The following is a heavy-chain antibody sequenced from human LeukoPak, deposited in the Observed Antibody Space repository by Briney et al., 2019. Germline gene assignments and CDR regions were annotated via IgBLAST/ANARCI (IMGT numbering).Heavy chain of an antibody. D-gene: IGHD2-15*01. V-gene: IGHV4-30-4*01. CDR3: AREVVAALNWFDP. CDR2: IYYSGST. J-gene: IGHJ5*02. CDR1: GGSISSGDYY. Sequence: PSQTLSLTCTVFGGSISSGDYYWSWIRQPPGKGLEWIGYIYYSGSTYYNPSLKSRVTISVDTSKNQFSLKLSSVTAADTAVYYCAREVVAALNWFDPWGQGTLVTVSS.